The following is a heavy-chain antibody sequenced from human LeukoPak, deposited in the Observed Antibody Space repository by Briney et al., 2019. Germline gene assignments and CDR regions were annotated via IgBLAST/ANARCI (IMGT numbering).Heavy chain of an antibody. Sequence: SQTLSLTCAISGDSVSSNSAAWNWIRQSPSRGLEWLGRTYYRSEWYNDYAVSVKSRITINPDTSKNQFSLQLNSVTPEDAAVYYCARVVAVAGYNWFDPWGQGTLVTVSS. J-gene: IGHJ5*02. CDR3: ARVVAVAGYNWFDP. D-gene: IGHD6-19*01. CDR2: TYYRSEWYN. CDR1: GDSVSSNSAA. V-gene: IGHV6-1*01.